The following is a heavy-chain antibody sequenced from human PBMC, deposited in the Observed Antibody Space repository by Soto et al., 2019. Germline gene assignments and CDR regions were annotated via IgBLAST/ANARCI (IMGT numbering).Heavy chain of an antibody. D-gene: IGHD6-19*01. CDR3: AKRWRSAVEY. J-gene: IGHJ4*02. Sequence: EVQLLESEGGLVQPGGSLRLSCVASGFTFITSVMSWVRQTPGKGLEWASTISRAANSTYYADSVQGRFIISRDNSKNTVYLQMNSLRAEDTAVYYCAKRWRSAVEYWGQGTLVTVSS. CDR2: ISRAANST. V-gene: IGHV3-23*01. CDR1: GFTFITSV.